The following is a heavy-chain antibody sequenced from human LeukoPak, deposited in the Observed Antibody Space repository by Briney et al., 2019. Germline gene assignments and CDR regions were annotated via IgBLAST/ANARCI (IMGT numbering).Heavy chain of an antibody. CDR2: LGTAGDT. CDR3: ARDTELWIATEYYYYYGMDV. CDR1: GFTLTNYA. Sequence: GGSLRLSCATSGFTLTNYAMHWVRQPAGEGLEWVSALGTAGDTFYPGSVKGRFTISRDNAKNSLYLQMNSLRAEDTAVYYCARDTELWIATEYYYYYGMDVWGQGTTVTVSS. D-gene: IGHD5-24*01. V-gene: IGHV3-13*01. J-gene: IGHJ6*02.